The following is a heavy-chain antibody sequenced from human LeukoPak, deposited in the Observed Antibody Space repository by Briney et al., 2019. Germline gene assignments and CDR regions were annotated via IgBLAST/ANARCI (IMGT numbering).Heavy chain of an antibody. D-gene: IGHD1-26*01. CDR2: ISAYNGNT. CDR1: GYTFTSYG. CDR3: ASRWELLSARRHAFDI. V-gene: IGHV1-18*01. J-gene: IGHJ3*02. Sequence: ASVKVSCKASGYTFTSYGISWVRQAPGQGLEWMGWISAYNGNTNYAQKLQGRVTMTTDTSTSTAYMELSSLRSEDTAVYYCASRWELLSARRHAFDIWGQGTMVTVSS.